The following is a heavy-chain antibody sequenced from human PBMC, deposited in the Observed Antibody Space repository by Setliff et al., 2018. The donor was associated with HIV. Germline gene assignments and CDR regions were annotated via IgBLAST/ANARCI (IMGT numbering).Heavy chain of an antibody. D-gene: IGHD5-12*01. CDR3: ARYTVGSMVDY. CDR1: GGSISNYY. J-gene: IGHJ4*02. V-gene: IGHV4-59*01. CDR2: IYYSGST. Sequence: SETLSLTCTVSGGSISNYYWSWLRQPPGKGLEWIGYIYYSGSTNYNPSLKSRVTISVDTSKNQFSLKLSSVTAADTTVYYCARYTVGSMVDYWGPGTLVTVSS.